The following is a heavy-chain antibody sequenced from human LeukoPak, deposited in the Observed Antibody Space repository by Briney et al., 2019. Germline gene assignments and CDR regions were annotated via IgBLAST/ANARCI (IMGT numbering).Heavy chain of an antibody. V-gene: IGHV3-21*01. CDR1: GFTFSSYS. CDR2: ISSSSSYI. CDR3: ARDLGGEGSGWP. D-gene: IGHD6-19*01. J-gene: IGHJ5*02. Sequence: PGGSLRLSCAASGFTFSSYSMNWVRQAPGKGLEWVSSISSSSSYIYYADSVKGRFTISRDNAKNSLYLQMNSLRAEDTAVYYCARDLGGEGSGWPWGQGTLVTVSS.